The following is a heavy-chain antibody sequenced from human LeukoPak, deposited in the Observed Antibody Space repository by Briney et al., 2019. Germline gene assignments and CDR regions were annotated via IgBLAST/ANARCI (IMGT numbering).Heavy chain of an antibody. J-gene: IGHJ4*02. V-gene: IGHV3-11*01. CDR2: ISKTGATI. Sequence: GGSLRLSCAASGFTLSDYFMIWVRQVPGKGLQWVAYISKTGATIQYEDPVKGRFTISRDNAQHALYLLMNSLRGDDTGMYFCTREDYGGTKFDQWGQGTLVTVSS. CDR3: TREDYGGTKFDQ. D-gene: IGHD4-23*01. CDR1: GFTLSDYF.